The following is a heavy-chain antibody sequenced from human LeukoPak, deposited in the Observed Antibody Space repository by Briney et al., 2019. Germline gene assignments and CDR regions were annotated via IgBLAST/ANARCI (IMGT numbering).Heavy chain of an antibody. CDR3: ARGRSAAFGVVIKQNWFDP. CDR1: GGSISSYY. V-gene: IGHV4-4*07. D-gene: IGHD3-3*01. CDR2: IYTSGST. J-gene: IGHJ5*02. Sequence: PSETLSLTCTVSGGSISSYYWSWIRQPAGKGLEWIGRIYTSGSTNYNPSLKSRVTISVDTSKNQFSLKLSSVTAADTAVYYCARGRSAAFGVVIKQNWFDPWGQGTLVTVSS.